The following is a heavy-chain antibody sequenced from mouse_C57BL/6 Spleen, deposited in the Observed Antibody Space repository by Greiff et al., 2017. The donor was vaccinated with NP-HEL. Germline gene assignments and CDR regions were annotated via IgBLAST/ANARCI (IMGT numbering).Heavy chain of an antibody. CDR3: ARRFYYGSSYWYFDV. V-gene: IGHV1-55*01. D-gene: IGHD1-1*01. Sequence: QVQLQQPGAELVKPGASVKMPCKASGYTFTSYWITWVKQRPGQGLEWIGDIYPGSGSTNYNEKFKSKATLTVDTSSSTAYMQLSSLTSEDSAVYYCARRFYYGSSYWYFDVWGTGTTVTVSS. J-gene: IGHJ1*03. CDR1: GYTFTSYW. CDR2: IYPGSGST.